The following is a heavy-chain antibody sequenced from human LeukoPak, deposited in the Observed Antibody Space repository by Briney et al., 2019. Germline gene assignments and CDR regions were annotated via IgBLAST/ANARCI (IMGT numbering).Heavy chain of an antibody. J-gene: IGHJ4*02. CDR3: AKRRSRNTGPFDY. Sequence: GGSLRLSCAASGFTFSNYWMHGVRQAPGKGLECVSGISGSNTYYAESVKGRFTISRDDSNNMLYLQMNSLRAEDTAVYYCAKRRSRNTGPFDYWGQGTLVTVSP. V-gene: IGHV3-23*01. D-gene: IGHD5-18*01. CDR2: ISGSNT. CDR1: GFTFSNYW.